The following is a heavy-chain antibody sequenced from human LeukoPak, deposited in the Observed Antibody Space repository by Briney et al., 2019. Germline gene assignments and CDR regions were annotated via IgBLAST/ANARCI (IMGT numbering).Heavy chain of an antibody. CDR3: AKEGRSLQTY. Sequence: GGSLRLSCAASGFMFSSNWMSWVRLAPGKGLEWVANIKEDGTETYYVDSVKGRFTISRDNAKNSLYLQMNSLRVEDTAVYYCAKEGRSLQTYWGQGTLVTVST. CDR1: GFMFSSNW. D-gene: IGHD5-24*01. J-gene: IGHJ4*02. V-gene: IGHV3-7*03. CDR2: IKEDGTET.